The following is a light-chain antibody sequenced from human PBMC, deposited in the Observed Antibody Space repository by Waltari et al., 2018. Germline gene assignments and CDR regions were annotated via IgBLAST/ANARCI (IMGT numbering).Light chain of an antibody. CDR3: QQRANWRLT. J-gene: IGKJ4*01. CDR2: DVS. CDR1: QSVSSY. Sequence: EIVFTQSPATLSLSPGERATLSCRASQSVSSYVTWYQQKPGQAPRLLIYDVSNRATGIPARFSGSGSGTDFTLTISSLEPEDFAVYYCQQRANWRLTFGGGTKVEIK. V-gene: IGKV3-11*01.